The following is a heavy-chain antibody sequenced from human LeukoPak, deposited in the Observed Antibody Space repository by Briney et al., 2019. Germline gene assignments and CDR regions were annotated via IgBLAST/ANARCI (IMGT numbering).Heavy chain of an antibody. D-gene: IGHD5-18*01. CDR1: GGSISSSSYY. CDR3: ARVSVGYSYGYDY. J-gene: IGHJ4*02. Sequence: SETLSLTCTVSGGSISSSSYYWGWIRQPPGKGLEWIGSIYYSGSTYYNPSLKSRVTISVDTSKNQFSLKLSSVTAADTAVYYCARVSVGYSYGYDYWGQGTLVTVSS. CDR2: IYYSGST. V-gene: IGHV4-39*07.